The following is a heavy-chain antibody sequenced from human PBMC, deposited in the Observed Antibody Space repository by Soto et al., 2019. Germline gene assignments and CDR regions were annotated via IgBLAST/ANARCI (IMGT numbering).Heavy chain of an antibody. Sequence: EVQLVESGGGLVKPGGSLRLSCAASGFTFSSYSLNWVRQAPGQGLAWVSSISSSSSYIYYADSVKGRFTISRDNAKNSLYLQMNSLRAEDTAVYYCARGLHCSGGSCVFDYWGQGTLVTVSS. D-gene: IGHD2-15*01. CDR3: ARGLHCSGGSCVFDY. CDR1: GFTFSSYS. J-gene: IGHJ4*02. V-gene: IGHV3-21*01. CDR2: ISSSSSYI.